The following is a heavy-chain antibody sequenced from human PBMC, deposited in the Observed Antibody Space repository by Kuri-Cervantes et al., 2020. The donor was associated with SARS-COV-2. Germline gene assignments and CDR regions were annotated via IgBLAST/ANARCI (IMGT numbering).Heavy chain of an antibody. CDR3: ARRTVGHFDL. Sequence: SQTLSLTCAVSGYSISSGYYWGWIRQPPGKGLEWIGSIYHSGSTYYNPSLKSRVTISVDTSKNQFSLKLSSVTAADTAVYYCARRTVGHFDLWGQGTLVTVSS. CDR1: GYSISSGYY. V-gene: IGHV4-38-2*01. J-gene: IGHJ5*02. D-gene: IGHD3-16*01. CDR2: IYHSGST.